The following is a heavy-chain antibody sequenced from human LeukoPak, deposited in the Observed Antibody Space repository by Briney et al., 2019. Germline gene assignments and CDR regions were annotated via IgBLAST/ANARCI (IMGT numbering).Heavy chain of an antibody. D-gene: IGHD3-9*01. Sequence: GGSLRLSCAASGFTFNTYNMNWVRQAPGKGLEWVSYISSSSTTIYYADSVKGRFTISRVNAKNSLDLQMNSLRAEDTAVYYCARDAYDILTGYYGSLYYFDYWGQGTLVTVSS. V-gene: IGHV3-48*04. J-gene: IGHJ4*02. CDR1: GFTFNTYN. CDR2: ISSSSTTI. CDR3: ARDAYDILTGYYGSLYYFDY.